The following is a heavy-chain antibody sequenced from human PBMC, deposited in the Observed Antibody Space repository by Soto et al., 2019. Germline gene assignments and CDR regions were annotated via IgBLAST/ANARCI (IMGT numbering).Heavy chain of an antibody. Sequence: QEQLVQSGAEVKKPGASVKVSCKTSGYTFTDYDINWVRQATGQGLEWIGLMNPNSVETGYAQKFQGRVTMTRSTSLSTAYLELRSLISEDTAVYYCARWAVAARPRWYNWFDPWGQGTRVTGSS. CDR2: MNPNSVET. V-gene: IGHV1-8*01. CDR3: ARWAVAARPRWYNWFDP. J-gene: IGHJ5*02. D-gene: IGHD6-19*01. CDR1: GYTFTDYD.